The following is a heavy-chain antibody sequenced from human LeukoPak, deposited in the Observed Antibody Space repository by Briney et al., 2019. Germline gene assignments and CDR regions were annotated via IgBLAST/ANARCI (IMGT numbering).Heavy chain of an antibody. CDR3: AAGYGWLTDF. D-gene: IGHD2-8*02. CDR1: GLLFSDVW. V-gene: IGHV3-7*01. CDR2: IEKDGSEK. J-gene: IGHJ4*02. Sequence: QPGGSLRLSCAGTGLLFSDVWMNWFRQAPGKGLEWVANIEKDGSEKNYVDSVKGRFTISRDNAKNSLHLEMNSLRGEDTAVYYCAAGYGWLTDFWGQGTLVTVSS.